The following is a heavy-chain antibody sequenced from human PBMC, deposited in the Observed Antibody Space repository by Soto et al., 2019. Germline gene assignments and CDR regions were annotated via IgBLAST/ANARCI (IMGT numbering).Heavy chain of an antibody. CDR3: AREMKSGYDEDAFDI. CDR2: TYYRSKWYN. CDR1: GDSVSSNSAA. Sequence: SQTLSLTCAISGDSVSSNSAAWNWIRQSPSRGLEWLGRTYYRSKWYNDYAVSVKSRITINPDTSKNQFCLQLNSVSPEDTAVYYCAREMKSGYDEDAFDIWGQGTMVPSPQ. D-gene: IGHD5-12*01. V-gene: IGHV6-1*01. J-gene: IGHJ3*02.